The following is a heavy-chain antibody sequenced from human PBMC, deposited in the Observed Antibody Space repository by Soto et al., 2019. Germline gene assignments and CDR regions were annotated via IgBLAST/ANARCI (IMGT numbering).Heavy chain of an antibody. Sequence: QVQLQESGPGLVKPSETLSLTCTVSGGSITRGGYYWSWIRQHPGKGLEWIGYIYNSGTTYYNPSLESXXTISVDTAKNQFSLKLTSVTAADTAVYYCARDPAPWGQGTLVTVSS. CDR3: ARDPAP. J-gene: IGHJ5*02. CDR2: IYNSGTT. CDR1: GGSITRGGYY. V-gene: IGHV4-31*03.